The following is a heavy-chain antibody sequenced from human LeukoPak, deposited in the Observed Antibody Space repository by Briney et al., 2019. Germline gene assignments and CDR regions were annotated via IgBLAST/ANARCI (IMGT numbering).Heavy chain of an antibody. CDR1: GFTFSSYG. Sequence: PGRSLRLSCAASGFTFSSYGMHWVRQAPRKGLEWVAVIWYDGSNKYYADSVKGRFTISRDNSKNTLYLQMNSLRAEDTAVYYCARCRDGIVFDYWGQGALVTVSS. CDR3: ARCRDGIVFDY. D-gene: IGHD5-24*01. CDR2: IWYDGSNK. V-gene: IGHV3-33*01. J-gene: IGHJ4*02.